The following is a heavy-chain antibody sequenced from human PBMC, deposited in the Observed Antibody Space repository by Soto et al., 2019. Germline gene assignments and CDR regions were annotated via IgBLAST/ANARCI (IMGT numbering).Heavy chain of an antibody. CDR3: AKVVVAPMSFFVY. CDR2: ISGSGGST. Sequence: GGSLRLSCAASGFTFSSYAMSWVRQAPGKGLEWVSAISGSGGSTYYADSVKGRFTISRDNSKNTLFLQMNSLRADDTAVYYCAKVVVAPMSFFVYCGPGPLVTVS. CDR1: GFTFSSYA. D-gene: IGHD2-15*01. J-gene: IGHJ4*02. V-gene: IGHV3-23*01.